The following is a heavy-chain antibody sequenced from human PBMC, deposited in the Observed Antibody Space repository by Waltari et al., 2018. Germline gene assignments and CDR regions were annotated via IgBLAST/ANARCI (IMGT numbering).Heavy chain of an antibody. CDR2: RKQDGSEK. Sequence: EVQLVESGGGLVQPGGSLRLSCAASGFTFSSYWMSWVRQAPGKGREGVDNRKQDGSEKYYVDSVKGRFTISRDNAKNSLYLQMNSLRAEDTAVYYCATGPRAARPDYWGQGTLVTVSS. D-gene: IGHD6-6*01. J-gene: IGHJ4*02. V-gene: IGHV3-7*01. CDR1: GFTFSSYW. CDR3: ATGPRAARPDY.